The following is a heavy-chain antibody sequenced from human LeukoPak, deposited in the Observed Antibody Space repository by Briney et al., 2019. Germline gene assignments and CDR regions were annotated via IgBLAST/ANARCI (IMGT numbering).Heavy chain of an antibody. CDR1: GFTFSSYA. V-gene: IGHV3-9*03. CDR2: ISWNSGSI. D-gene: IGHD2-2*01. Sequence: PGGSLRLSCAASGFTFSSYAMHWVRQAPGKGLEWVSGISWNSGSIGYADSVKGRFTISRDNAKNSLYLQMNSLRAEDMALYYCAKADCSSTSCLVDYWGQGTLVTVSS. CDR3: AKADCSSTSCLVDY. J-gene: IGHJ4*02.